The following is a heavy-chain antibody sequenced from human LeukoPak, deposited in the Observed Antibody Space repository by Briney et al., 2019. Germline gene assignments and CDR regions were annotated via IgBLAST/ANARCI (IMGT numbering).Heavy chain of an antibody. D-gene: IGHD6-19*01. J-gene: IGHJ3*02. V-gene: IGHV4-39*01. CDR2: IYYSGST. Sequence: SETLSLTCTVSGGSISSSSYYWGWIRQPPGKGLEWIGSIYYSGSTYYNPSLKSRVTISVDTSKNQFSLKLSSVTAADTAVYYCARHSPYSSGAFDIWGQGTMVTVSS. CDR1: GGSISSSSYY. CDR3: ARHSPYSSGAFDI.